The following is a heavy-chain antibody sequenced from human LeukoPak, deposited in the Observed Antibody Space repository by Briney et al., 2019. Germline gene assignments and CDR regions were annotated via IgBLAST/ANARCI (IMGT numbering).Heavy chain of an antibody. D-gene: IGHD1-26*01. CDR2: ISSSGSTI. J-gene: IGHJ4*02. CDR3: ARDYSGSYLPDY. Sequence: GGSLRLSCTAYGFTFSSYEMNWVRQAPGKGLEWVSYISSSGSTIYYADSVKGRFTISRDNAKNSLYLQMNSLRAEDTAVYYCARDYSGSYLPDYWGQGTLVTVSS. V-gene: IGHV3-48*03. CDR1: GFTFSSYE.